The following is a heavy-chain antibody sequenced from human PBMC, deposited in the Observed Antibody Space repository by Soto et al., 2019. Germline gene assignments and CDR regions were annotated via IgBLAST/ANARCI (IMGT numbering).Heavy chain of an antibody. V-gene: IGHV2-5*02. CDR3: EHRRDSSGYYYRGYFDY. J-gene: IGHJ4*02. Sequence: SGPPLVNPTHTLTLTCTFSGFSLSTSGVGVGWIRQPPGKALEWLALIYGDDDKRYSPSLMTRLTITKDTSNNRLVLTMTNVDPVDTATYYFEHRRDSSGYYYRGYFDYWGQGTPVTVSS. CDR1: GFSLSTSGVG. CDR2: IYGDDDK. D-gene: IGHD3-22*01.